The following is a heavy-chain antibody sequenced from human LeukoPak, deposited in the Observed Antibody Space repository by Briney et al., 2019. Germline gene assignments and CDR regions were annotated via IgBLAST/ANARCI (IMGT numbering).Heavy chain of an antibody. Sequence: SQSLSLTCDVSGDSVPNKNVAWNWIRQSPSRGLEWVGSTYFRSEWHTDYAVSVKGRTAITADTSKNQCPLQLASVTPEKTAVYYCASGSALSWGQGSLVTVSS. CDR2: TYFRSEWHT. CDR1: GDSVPNKNVA. D-gene: IGHD6-25*01. J-gene: IGHJ5*02. V-gene: IGHV6-1*01. CDR3: ASGSALS.